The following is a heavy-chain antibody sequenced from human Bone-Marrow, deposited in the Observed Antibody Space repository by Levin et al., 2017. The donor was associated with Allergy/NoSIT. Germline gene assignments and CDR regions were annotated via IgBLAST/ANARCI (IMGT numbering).Heavy chain of an antibody. Sequence: GGSLRLSCAASEFTVFNNYMSWVRQAPGKGLEWVSTIYSSGVTNYADSVKGRFIISRDRSKNTLYLQMNRLRDEDTAGYYCSRKTDSNPPGAYWGQGTLVTVSS. J-gene: IGHJ4*02. CDR3: SRKTDSNPPGAY. CDR1: EFTVFNNY. CDR2: IYSSGVT. V-gene: IGHV3-53*01. D-gene: IGHD6-13*01.